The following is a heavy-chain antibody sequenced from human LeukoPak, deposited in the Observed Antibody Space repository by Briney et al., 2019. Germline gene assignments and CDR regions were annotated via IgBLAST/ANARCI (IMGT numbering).Heavy chain of an antibody. J-gene: IGHJ4*02. CDR3: ARLTGVVNAFDY. D-gene: IGHD5-18*01. CDR1: GFTVSNNY. CDR2: IYIGGGT. Sequence: GGSLRLSCAASGFTVSNNYMSWVRQAPGKGLEWVSVIYIGGGTYYADSVKGRFTISRDNAKYSLYLQVNSLRAEDTAVYYCARLTGVVNAFDYWGQGTLVTVSS. V-gene: IGHV3-66*01.